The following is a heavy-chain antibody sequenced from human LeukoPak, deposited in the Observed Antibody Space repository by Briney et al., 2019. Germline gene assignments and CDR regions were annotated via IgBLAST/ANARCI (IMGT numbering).Heavy chain of an antibody. CDR2: IYTSGST. J-gene: IGHJ4*02. V-gene: IGHV4-61*02. CDR1: GGSISSCSYY. Sequence: PSETLSLTCTVSGGSISSCSYYWSWIRQPAGKGLEWIGRIYTSGSTNYNPSLKSRVTISVDTSKNQFSLKLSSVTAADTAVYYCASGEVGATTLNYWGQGTLVTVSS. D-gene: IGHD1-26*01. CDR3: ASGEVGATTLNY.